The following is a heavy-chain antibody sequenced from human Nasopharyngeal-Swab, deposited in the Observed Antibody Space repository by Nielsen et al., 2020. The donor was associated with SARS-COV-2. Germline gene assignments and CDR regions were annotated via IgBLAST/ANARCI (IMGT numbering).Heavy chain of an antibody. Sequence: RGSLRLSCAASGLYFNNYAMSWVRQAPGKGPEWVSGIRVRGGRTYYADSVTGRFTISRDNSKNMLVLQMNSLRAEDTAVYYCAKEEQWLVHDWGQGTLVTGSS. CDR3: AKEEQWLVHD. CDR1: GLYFNNYA. D-gene: IGHD6-19*01. CDR2: IRVRGGRT. J-gene: IGHJ4*02. V-gene: IGHV3-23*01.